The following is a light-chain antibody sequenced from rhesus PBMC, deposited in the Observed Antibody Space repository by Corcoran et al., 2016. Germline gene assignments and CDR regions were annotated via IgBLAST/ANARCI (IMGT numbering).Light chain of an antibody. CDR3: PQGYNNPVT. V-gene: IGKV1-18*01. J-gene: IGKJ4*01. CDR1: QDIHNW. CDR2: AAS. Sequence: DIQMTQSPSSLFASVGDTVSITCGASQDIHNWLAWYQLKPRRAPKLLIFAASNVQSGVPSRFSGSGSGTDYTLTISSLQPEDFATYYCPQGYNNPVTFGGGTKVEI.